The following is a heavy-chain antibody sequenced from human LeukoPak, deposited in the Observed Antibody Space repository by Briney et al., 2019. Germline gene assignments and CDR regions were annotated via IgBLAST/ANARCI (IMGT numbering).Heavy chain of an antibody. D-gene: IGHD3-22*01. CDR1: GGTFSSYA. V-gene: IGHV1-69*13. Sequence: SVKVSCKASGGTFSSYAISWVRQAPGQGLEWMGGIIPIFGTANYAQKFQGRVTITADESTSTAYMELSSLRSEDTAVYYCARDRCDSSGDYYFDYWGQGTLVTVSS. CDR3: ARDRCDSSGDYYFDY. J-gene: IGHJ4*02. CDR2: IIPIFGTA.